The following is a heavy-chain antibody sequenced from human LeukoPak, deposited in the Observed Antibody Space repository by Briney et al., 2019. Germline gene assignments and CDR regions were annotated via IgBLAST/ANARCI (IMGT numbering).Heavy chain of an antibody. V-gene: IGHV3-74*01. J-gene: IGHJ4*02. Sequence: GGSLRLSCAASGFTFSSTWMHWVRQAPGKGLVWVSRINSDRSSRSYADSVNGRFTISRDNAKNTLYLQMDSLRAEDTAVYYCTRPRDGYNSFDLWGEG. D-gene: IGHD5-24*01. CDR2: INSDRSSR. CDR3: TRPRDGYNSFDL. CDR1: GFTFSSTW.